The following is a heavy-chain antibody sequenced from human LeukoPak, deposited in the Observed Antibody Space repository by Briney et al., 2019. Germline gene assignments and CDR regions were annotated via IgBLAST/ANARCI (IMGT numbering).Heavy chain of an antibody. J-gene: IGHJ6*02. CDR3: ARVNSRGPYYYYYGMDV. Sequence: GASVKVSCKASGYTFTSYGISWVRQAPGQGLEWMGWISAYNGNTNYAQKLQGRVTITRDTSASTAYMELSSLRSEDTAVYYCARVNSRGPYYYYYGMDVWGQGTTVTVSS. CDR1: GYTFTSYG. V-gene: IGHV1-18*01. D-gene: IGHD6-13*01. CDR2: ISAYNGNT.